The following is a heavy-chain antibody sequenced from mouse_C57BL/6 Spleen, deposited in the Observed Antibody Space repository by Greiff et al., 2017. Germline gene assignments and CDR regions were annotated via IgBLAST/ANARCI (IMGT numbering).Heavy chain of an antibody. Sequence: VKLQESGPELVKPGASVKLSCKASGYTFTSYDINWVKQRPGQGLEWIGWIYPRDGSTKYNEKFKGKATLTVDTSSRTAYMELHSLTSEGSAVYFCARGKGGYYEDYFDYWGQGTTLTVSS. J-gene: IGHJ2*01. CDR1: GYTFTSYD. CDR2: IYPRDGST. V-gene: IGHV1-85*01. D-gene: IGHD2-4*01. CDR3: ARGKGGYYEDYFDY.